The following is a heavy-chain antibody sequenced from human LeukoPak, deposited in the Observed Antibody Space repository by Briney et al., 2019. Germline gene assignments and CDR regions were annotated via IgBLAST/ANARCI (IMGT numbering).Heavy chain of an antibody. D-gene: IGHD5-18*01. CDR2: IIPLFGTA. CDR1: GGTFSSYG. V-gene: IGHV1-69*13. CDR3: ARVASGYNYADQFDF. Sequence: GASVKVSCKASGGTFSSYGISWVRQAPGQGLEWMGGIIPLFGTANYAQKFQGRLTISADESTSAVYMELTSLRSEDTAVYYCARVASGYNYADQFDFWGQGTLVTVSS. J-gene: IGHJ4*02.